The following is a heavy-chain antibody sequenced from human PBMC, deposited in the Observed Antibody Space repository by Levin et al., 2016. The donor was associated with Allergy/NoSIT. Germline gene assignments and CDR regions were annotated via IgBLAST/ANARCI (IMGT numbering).Heavy chain of an antibody. CDR1: GFTFSSYA. CDR2: ISGSGGST. Sequence: GGSLRLSCAASGFTFSSYAMSWVRQAPGKGLEWVSAISGSGGSTYYADSVKGRFTISRDNSKNTLYLQMNSLRAEDTAVYYCAKAGIYCSSTSCYPGAFDIWGQGTMVTVSS. D-gene: IGHD2-2*01. J-gene: IGHJ3*02. CDR3: AKAGIYCSSTSCYPGAFDI. V-gene: IGHV3-23*01.